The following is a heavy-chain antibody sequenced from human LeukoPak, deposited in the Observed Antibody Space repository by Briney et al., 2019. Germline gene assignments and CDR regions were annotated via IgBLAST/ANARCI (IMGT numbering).Heavy chain of an antibody. V-gene: IGHV3-23*01. D-gene: IGHD5-12*01. Sequence: GGSLRLSCVASGFTFSNYAVSWVRQAPGRGLEWVSSISGSGVSTYYADSVRGRFTISRDNSKNTLFLQMNSLRAEDTAIYYCAKEGLQYRFDYWGQGTLVTVSS. CDR3: AKEGLQYRFDY. CDR1: GFTFSNYA. J-gene: IGHJ4*02. CDR2: ISGSGVST.